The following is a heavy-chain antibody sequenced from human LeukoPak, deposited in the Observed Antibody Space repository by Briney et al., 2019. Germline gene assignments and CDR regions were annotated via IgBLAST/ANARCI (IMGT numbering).Heavy chain of an antibody. Sequence: GGSLRLSCAASGFTFSSYAMSWVRQAPGKGLEWVSAISGSGGSTYYADSVKGRFTISRDNSKNTLYLQMNSLRAEDTAVYYCAKDKLLWFGELSFVGDRYYYGMDVWGQGTTVTVSS. V-gene: IGHV3-23*01. CDR1: GFTFSSYA. J-gene: IGHJ6*02. D-gene: IGHD3-10*01. CDR3: AKDKLLWFGELSFVGDRYYYGMDV. CDR2: ISGSGGST.